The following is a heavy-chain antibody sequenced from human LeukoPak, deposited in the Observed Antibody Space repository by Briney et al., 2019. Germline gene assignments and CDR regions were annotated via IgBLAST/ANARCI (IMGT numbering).Heavy chain of an antibody. D-gene: IGHD3-3*01. V-gene: IGHV4-4*07. CDR1: GGSISSYY. Sequence: NPSETLSLTCTVSGGSISSYYWSWIRQPAGKGLEWIGRIYTSGSTNYNPSLKSRVTMSVDTSKNQFSLKLSSVTAADTAVYYCARDLDYDFLGYGMDVWGQGTTVTVSS. J-gene: IGHJ6*02. CDR2: IYTSGST. CDR3: ARDLDYDFLGYGMDV.